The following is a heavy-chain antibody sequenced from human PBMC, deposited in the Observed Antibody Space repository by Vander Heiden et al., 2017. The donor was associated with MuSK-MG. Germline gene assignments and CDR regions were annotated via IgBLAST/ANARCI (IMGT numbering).Heavy chain of an antibody. V-gene: IGHV3-48*04. CDR3: ARCPAQWLVPDY. D-gene: IGHD6-19*01. J-gene: IGHJ4*02. Sequence: EVQLVESGGDLVQPGESLRLSCVGSGFTFSSYTMNWVRQAPGKGLEWVAHISRSGTTIYYADSLKGRFTISRDNAKNSLYLQMTRLRAEDTAVYYWARCPAQWLVPDYWGQGTLVTVSS. CDR1: GFTFSSYT. CDR2: ISRSGTTI.